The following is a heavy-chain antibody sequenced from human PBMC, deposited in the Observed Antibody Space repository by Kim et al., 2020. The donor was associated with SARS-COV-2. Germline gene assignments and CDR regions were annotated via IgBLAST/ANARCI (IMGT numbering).Heavy chain of an antibody. V-gene: IGHV3-9*01. J-gene: IGHJ4*02. CDR2: ISWNSGSI. Sequence: GGSLRLSCAASGFTFGDYAMHWVRQAPGKGLEWVSGISWNSGSIGYADSVKGRFTISRDNAKNSLYLQMNSLRAEDTALYYCAIAHGAAGTEEGYYFDYWGQRTLVTVSS. CDR3: AIAHGAAGTEEGYYFDY. CDR1: GFTFGDYA. D-gene: IGHD1-1*01.